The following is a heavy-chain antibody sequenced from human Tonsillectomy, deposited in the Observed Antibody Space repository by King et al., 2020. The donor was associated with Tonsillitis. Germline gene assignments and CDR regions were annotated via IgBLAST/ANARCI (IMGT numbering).Heavy chain of an antibody. J-gene: IGHJ6*03. Sequence: QLQESGPGLVKPSETLSLTCTVSGGSISSYYWSWIRQPPGKGLEWIGYIYYSGSTNYNPSLKSRVTISVETSKNQFSLKLSSVTAADTAVYYCARVFSSGYYSVDHYYYYMDVWGKGTTVTVSS. D-gene: IGHD3-22*01. CDR3: ARVFSSGYYSVDHYYYYMDV. V-gene: IGHV4-59*01. CDR1: GGSISSYY. CDR2: IYYSGST.